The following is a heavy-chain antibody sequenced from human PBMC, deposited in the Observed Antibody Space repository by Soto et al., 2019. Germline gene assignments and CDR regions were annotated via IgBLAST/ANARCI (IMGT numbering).Heavy chain of an antibody. J-gene: IGHJ4*02. CDR1: EFSVGSSY. CDR2: TYSGDST. V-gene: IGHV3-66*01. D-gene: IGHD3-10*01. CDR3: ARDRRWFGDSVLDD. Sequence: GGSLRLSCPASEFSVGSSYMSWVRQAPGKGLEWVTVTYSGDSTYSADSVKATFTISRDQSKNTPYLQMNSLRAEDTAVYYCARDRRWFGDSVLDDWGQGTLVTVSS.